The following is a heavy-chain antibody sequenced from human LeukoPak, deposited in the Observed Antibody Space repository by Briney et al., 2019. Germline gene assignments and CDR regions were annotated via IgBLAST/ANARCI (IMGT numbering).Heavy chain of an antibody. Sequence: SETLSLTCTVSGGSISSSSYYWGWIRQPPGKGLEWIGSIYYSGSTYYNPSLKSRVTISVDTSKKQFSLKLSSVTAADTAVYYCARVPISTTARGYFDYWGQGTLVTVSS. V-gene: IGHV4-39*07. J-gene: IGHJ4*02. CDR1: GGSISSSSYY. CDR2: IYYSGST. D-gene: IGHD4-17*01. CDR3: ARVPISTTARGYFDY.